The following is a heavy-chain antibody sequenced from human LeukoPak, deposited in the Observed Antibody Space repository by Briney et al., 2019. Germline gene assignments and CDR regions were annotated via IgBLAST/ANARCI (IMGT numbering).Heavy chain of an antibody. Sequence: PGGSLRLSCAASGFTFSSYSMNWVRQAPGKGLEWVSYISSSSSTIYYADSVKGRFTISRDNAKNSLYLQMNSLRAEDTAVYYCARGPAYSSSWYFDYWGQGTLVTVSS. V-gene: IGHV3-48*01. D-gene: IGHD6-13*01. CDR1: GFTFSSYS. CDR3: ARGPAYSSSWYFDY. J-gene: IGHJ4*02. CDR2: ISSSSSTI.